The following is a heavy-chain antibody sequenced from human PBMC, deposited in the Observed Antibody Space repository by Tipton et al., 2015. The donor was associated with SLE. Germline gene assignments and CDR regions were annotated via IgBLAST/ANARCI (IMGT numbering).Heavy chain of an antibody. CDR3: ARLPTVAGLYYYYYYMDV. J-gene: IGHJ6*03. V-gene: IGHV4-59*08. Sequence: TLSLTCTVSGASISSHYWSWIRQPPGKGLEWIGYMYYTGSAHYNPSLRNRVTMSLDTSKNQFSLKLSSVTAADTAVYYCARLPTVAGLYYYYYYMDVWGKGTTVTVSS. CDR2: MYYTGSA. CDR1: GASISSHY. D-gene: IGHD6-19*01.